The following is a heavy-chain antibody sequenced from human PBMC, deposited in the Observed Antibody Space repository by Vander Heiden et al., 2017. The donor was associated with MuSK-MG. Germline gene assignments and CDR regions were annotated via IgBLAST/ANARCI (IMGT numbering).Heavy chain of an antibody. D-gene: IGHD1-7*01. CDR3: AREGITGTTAQHDY. V-gene: IGHV3-48*04. Sequence: VQLVESGGGLVQPGGSLSLSCAASGFTFSSYSMNWVRQAPGKGLEWVSYMSSSSSTIYYADSVKGRFTISRDNAKNSLYLQMNSLRAEDTAVYYCAREGITGTTAQHDYWGQGTLVTVSS. CDR2: MSSSSSTI. CDR1: GFTFSSYS. J-gene: IGHJ4*02.